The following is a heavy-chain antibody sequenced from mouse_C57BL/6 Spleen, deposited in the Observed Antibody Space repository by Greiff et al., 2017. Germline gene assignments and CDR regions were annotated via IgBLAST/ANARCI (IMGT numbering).Heavy chain of an antibody. D-gene: IGHD4-1*02. CDR3: APTGYAMDY. J-gene: IGHJ4*01. V-gene: IGHV1-82*01. CDR1: GYAFSSSW. Sequence: VQLQQSGPELVKPGASVKISCKASGYAFSSSWMNWVKQRPGKGLEWIGRIYPGDGDTNYNGKFKGQATLTADKSSSTAYMQLSSLTSEDSAVYFCAPTGYAMDYWGQGTSVTVSS. CDR2: IYPGDGDT.